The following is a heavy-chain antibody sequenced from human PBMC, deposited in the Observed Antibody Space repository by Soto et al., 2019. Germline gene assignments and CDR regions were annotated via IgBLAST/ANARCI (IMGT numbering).Heavy chain of an antibody. CDR2: MSYDGTKE. D-gene: IGHD6-13*01. V-gene: IGHV3-30*18. CDR1: GFTLTTYG. Sequence: GGSLRLSCAASGFTLTTYGMHWVRQAPGKGLEWVAAMSYDGTKEYYADSVKGRFTVSRDSSRNTLFLQLNSLRAEDTAVYYCAKEFGSTWIDHWGEGTLVTVSS. CDR3: AKEFGSTWIDH. J-gene: IGHJ4*02.